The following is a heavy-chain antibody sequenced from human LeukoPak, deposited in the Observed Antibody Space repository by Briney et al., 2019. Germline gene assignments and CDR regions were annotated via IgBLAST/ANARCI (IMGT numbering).Heavy chain of an antibody. D-gene: IGHD2-15*01. CDR1: GYTFTSYG. J-gene: IGHJ5*02. Sequence: GAAVKVSCKASGYTFTSYGISWVRQAPGQRLEWMGWVSAYNGNTNYAQKLQGRVTMTTDTSTSTAYMELRSLRSDDTAVYYCARTGYCSGGSCYSGDWFDPWGQGTLVTVSS. V-gene: IGHV1-18*01. CDR2: VSAYNGNT. CDR3: ARTGYCSGGSCYSGDWFDP.